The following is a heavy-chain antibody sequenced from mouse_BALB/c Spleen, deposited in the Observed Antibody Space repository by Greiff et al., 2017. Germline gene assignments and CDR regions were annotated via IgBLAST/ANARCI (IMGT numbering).Heavy chain of an antibody. CDR2: INPYNGAT. V-gene: IGHV1-31*01. D-gene: IGHD3-2*01. CDR3: ASGGQLGLPPMDY. J-gene: IGHJ4*01. Sequence: EVQLQESGPELVKPGASVKISCKASGYSFTGYYMHWVKQSHVKSLEWIGRINPYNGATSYNQNFKDKASLTVDKSSSTAYMELHSLTSEDSAVYYCASGGQLGLPPMDYWGQGTSVTVSS. CDR1: GYSFTGYY.